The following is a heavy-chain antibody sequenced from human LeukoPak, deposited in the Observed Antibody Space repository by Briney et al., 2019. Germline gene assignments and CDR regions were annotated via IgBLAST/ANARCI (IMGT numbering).Heavy chain of an antibody. CDR1: GGTFSSYA. Sequence: SVKVSCKASGGTFSSYAISWVRQAPGQGLEWMGGIIPIFGTANYAQKFQGRVTITTDESTSTAYMELSSLRSEDTAVYYCAREAYTNDFWSGYYNYFDYWGQGTLVTVSS. CDR3: AREAYTNDFWSGYYNYFDY. V-gene: IGHV1-69*05. D-gene: IGHD3-3*01. CDR2: IIPIFGTA. J-gene: IGHJ4*02.